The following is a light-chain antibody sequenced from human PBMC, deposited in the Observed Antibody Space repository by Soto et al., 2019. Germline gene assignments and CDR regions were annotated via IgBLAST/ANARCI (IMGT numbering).Light chain of an antibody. J-gene: IGKJ2*01. CDR3: QQCNSPYT. CDR2: DAS. CDR1: QSISSY. Sequence: DIQMTQSPSSLSASVGDRVTITCRASQSISSYLNWYQQKPGKAPKLLIYDASNLESGVPSRFSGSGSGTEFTLTISSLQPDDFATYYCQQCNSPYTFGQGTKLEIK. V-gene: IGKV1-5*01.